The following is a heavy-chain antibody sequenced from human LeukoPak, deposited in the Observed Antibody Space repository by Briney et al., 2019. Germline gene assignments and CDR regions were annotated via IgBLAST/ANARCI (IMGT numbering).Heavy chain of an antibody. Sequence: GGSLRLSCAASGFTFSSYGMSWVRQAPGKGLEWVSAISGSGGSTYYADSVKGRFTISRDNSKNTLYLQMNSLRAEDTAVYYCAKAPYSSSWYVSYFDYWGQGTLVTVSS. CDR3: AKAPYSSSWYVSYFDY. J-gene: IGHJ4*02. D-gene: IGHD6-13*01. CDR1: GFTFSSYG. V-gene: IGHV3-23*01. CDR2: ISGSGGST.